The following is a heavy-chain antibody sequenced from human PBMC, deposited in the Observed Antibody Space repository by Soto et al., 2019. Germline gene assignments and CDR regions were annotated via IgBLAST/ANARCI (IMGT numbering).Heavy chain of an antibody. J-gene: IGHJ4*02. CDR1: DGTVKGGSYY. CDR3: ARDYDYFGH. Sequence: LSLPCTVTDGTVKGGSYYLSWIRQTPGKGLEWIGYVYYTGRTNYNPSLKSRVTISADTSKNQFSLMLTSVTAADTAVYYCARDYDYFGHWGQGTLVTVSS. CDR2: VYYTGRT. D-gene: IGHD3-16*01. V-gene: IGHV4-61*01.